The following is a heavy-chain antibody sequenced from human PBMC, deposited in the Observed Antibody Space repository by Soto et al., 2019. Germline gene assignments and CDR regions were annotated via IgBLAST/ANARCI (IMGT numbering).Heavy chain of an antibody. D-gene: IGHD3-16*01. J-gene: IGHJ6*02. Sequence: QPGGSLRLSCAASGFTFSSYGMHWVRQAPGKGLEWVAVISYDGSNKYYADSVKGRFTISRDNSKNTLYLQMNSLRAEDTAVYYCAKTDYVWPWIDYYGMDVWGQGSTVTVSS. V-gene: IGHV3-30*18. CDR1: GFTFSSYG. CDR3: AKTDYVWPWIDYYGMDV. CDR2: ISYDGSNK.